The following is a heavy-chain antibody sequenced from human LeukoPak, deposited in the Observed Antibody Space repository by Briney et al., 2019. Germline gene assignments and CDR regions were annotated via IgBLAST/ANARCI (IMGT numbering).Heavy chain of an antibody. CDR2: IYPGDSDT. Sequence: GESLKISCKGSGYSFTSYWIGWVRQMPGKGLEWMGIIYPGDSDTRYSPSFQGQVTISADKSISTAYLQWSSLKASDTAMYYCARLYRPAARRPHYFDYWGQGTLVTVSS. CDR3: ARLYRPAARRPHYFDY. J-gene: IGHJ4*02. D-gene: IGHD2-2*01. CDR1: GYSFTSYW. V-gene: IGHV5-51*01.